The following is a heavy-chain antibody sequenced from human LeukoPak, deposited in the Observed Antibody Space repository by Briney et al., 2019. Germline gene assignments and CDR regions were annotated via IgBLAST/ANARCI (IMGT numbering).Heavy chain of an antibody. D-gene: IGHD3-3*01. CDR2: IYTSGST. Sequence: SETLSLTCTVSGGSISSGSYYWSWIRQPAGKGLEWIGRIYTSGSTNYNPSLKSRVTISVDTSKNQFSLKLSSVTAADTAVYYCARDPGKSGYFDYWGQGTLVTVSS. V-gene: IGHV4-61*02. J-gene: IGHJ4*02. CDR3: ARDPGKSGYFDY. CDR1: GGSISSGSYY.